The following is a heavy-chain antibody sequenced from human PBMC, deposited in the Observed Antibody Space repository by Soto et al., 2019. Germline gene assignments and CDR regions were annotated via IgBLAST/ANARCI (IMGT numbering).Heavy chain of an antibody. CDR3: ARDVDADFRTDFDY. D-gene: IGHD4-17*01. CDR2: ISGNGEII. V-gene: IGHV3-11*01. Sequence: PGGSLRLSCAASGFTFSDYYIHWIRRAPGKGLEWISYISGNGEIIQYAASARGRFTISRDNAENSVYLEMDSLRAGDTALYYCARDVDADFRTDFDYWGRGTLVTVSS. CDR1: GFTFSDYY. J-gene: IGHJ4*02.